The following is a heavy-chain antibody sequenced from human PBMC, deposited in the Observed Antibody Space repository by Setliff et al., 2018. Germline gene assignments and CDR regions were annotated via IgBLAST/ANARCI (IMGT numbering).Heavy chain of an antibody. Sequence: GSLRLSCAASGFRFNGHGMNWVRQAPGKGLEWVSTINWDGRSTGYTDSVKGRFTISRDNAKNSLYLQMNSLRVEDTAVYYCSRSNSGKHDYWGQGTLVTVSS. V-gene: IGHV3-20*04. CDR3: SRSNSGKHDY. CDR1: GFRFNGHG. J-gene: IGHJ4*02. D-gene: IGHD1-1*01. CDR2: INWDGRST.